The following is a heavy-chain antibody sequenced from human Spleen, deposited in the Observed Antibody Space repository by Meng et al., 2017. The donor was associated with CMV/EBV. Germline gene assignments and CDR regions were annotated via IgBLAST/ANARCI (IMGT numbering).Heavy chain of an antibody. Sequence: GGSLRLSCEASGFTFSSYEMNWVRQAPGKGLEWVSYITSSSNTIYYADSVKGRFTISRDNAKNSLYLQMNSLRGEDTAVYYCARELTGNHHFDYWGQGTLVTVSS. D-gene: IGHD3-9*01. CDR2: ITSSSNTI. J-gene: IGHJ4*02. V-gene: IGHV3-48*03. CDR3: ARELTGNHHFDY. CDR1: GFTFSSYE.